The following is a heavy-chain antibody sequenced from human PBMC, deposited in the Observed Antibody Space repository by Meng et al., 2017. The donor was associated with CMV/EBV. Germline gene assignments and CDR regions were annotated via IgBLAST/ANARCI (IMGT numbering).Heavy chain of an antibody. CDR1: GFTFSSYA. Sequence: GESLKISCAASGFTFSSYAMSWVRQAPGKGLEWVSAISGSGGSTYYADSVKGRFTISRDNSKNTLYLQMNSLRAEDTAVYYRANSDRSSHNPDFDYWGQGTLVTVSS. D-gene: IGHD3-22*01. V-gene: IGHV3-23*01. CDR3: ANSDRSSHNPDFDY. J-gene: IGHJ4*02. CDR2: ISGSGGST.